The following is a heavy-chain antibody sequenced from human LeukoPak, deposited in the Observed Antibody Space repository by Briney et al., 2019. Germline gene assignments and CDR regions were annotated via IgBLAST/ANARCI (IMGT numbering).Heavy chain of an antibody. J-gene: IGHJ3*02. CDR2: ISSNGGST. Sequence: GGSLRLSCAASGFTFSSYAMHWVRQAPGKGLEYVSAISSNGGSTYYADSVKGRFTISRDNSKNTLYLQMGSLRAEDMAVYYCARGAWENDYGDAFDIWGQGTMATVSS. CDR3: ARGAWENDYGDAFDI. V-gene: IGHV3-64*02. D-gene: IGHD4-17*01. CDR1: GFTFSSYA.